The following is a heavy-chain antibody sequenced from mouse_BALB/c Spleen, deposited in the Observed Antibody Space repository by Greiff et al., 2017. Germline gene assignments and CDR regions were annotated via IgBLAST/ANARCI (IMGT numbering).Heavy chain of an antibody. CDR3: TRWGLRHAMDY. CDR2: IYPSDSYT. D-gene: IGHD2-4*01. CDR1: GYTFTSYW. J-gene: IGHJ4*01. V-gene: IGHV1-69*02. Sequence: QVQLQQPGAELVRPGASVKLSCKASGYTFTSYWINWVKQRPGQGLEWIGNIYPSDSYTNYNQKFKDKATLTVDKSSSTAYMQLSSPTSEDSAVYYCTRWGLRHAMDYWGQGTSVTVSS.